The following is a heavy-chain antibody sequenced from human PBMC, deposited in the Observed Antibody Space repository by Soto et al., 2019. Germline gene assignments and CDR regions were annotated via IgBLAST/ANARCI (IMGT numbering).Heavy chain of an antibody. Sequence: SETLSLTCAVYGGSFSGYYWTWIRQPPGTGLEWIGEINHSGSTNYNPSLKSRVTISVDTSKNQFSLKLSSVTAADTAVYYCARLGTVTTYYYYGMDVWGQGTTVTVSS. CDR1: GGSFSGYY. CDR3: ARLGTVTTYYYYGMDV. CDR2: INHSGST. V-gene: IGHV4-34*01. D-gene: IGHD4-17*01. J-gene: IGHJ6*02.